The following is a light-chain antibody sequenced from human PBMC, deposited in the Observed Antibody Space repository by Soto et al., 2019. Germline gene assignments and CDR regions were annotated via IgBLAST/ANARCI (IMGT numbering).Light chain of an antibody. CDR2: SNN. Sequence: QSVLTQPPSASGTPGQRVTISCSGSSSNIGSNTVNWYQLLPGTAPKLLIYSNNQRPSGVPHRFSGAKAGISASLAISGLQSEDEADYYCAAWEDTLNGVVFGVGTNLTVL. V-gene: IGLV1-44*01. J-gene: IGLJ2*01. CDR3: AAWEDTLNGVV. CDR1: SSNIGSNT.